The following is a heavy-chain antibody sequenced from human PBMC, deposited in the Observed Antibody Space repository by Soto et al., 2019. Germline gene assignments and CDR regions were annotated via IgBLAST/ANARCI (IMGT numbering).Heavy chain of an antibody. J-gene: IGHJ6*03. V-gene: IGHV1-18*01. CDR1: GYTFTNYG. Sequence: QVQLLQSGAEVKKPGASVKVSCKASGYTFTNYGITWVRQAPGQGLEWMRWISAYNGDTHYTQRLQGRVTMTTDTSTSTAYMELRGLRSDDTAVYYCARVRQLLGYFYYYMDVWGKGTTVTVSS. CDR3: ARVRQLLGYFYYYMDV. CDR2: ISAYNGDT. D-gene: IGHD6-6*01.